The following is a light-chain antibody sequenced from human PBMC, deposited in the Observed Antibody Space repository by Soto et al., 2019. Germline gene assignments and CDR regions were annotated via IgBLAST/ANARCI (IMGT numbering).Light chain of an antibody. Sequence: QSALTQPASVSGSPRQSITISCTGTSSDVGSSNLVSWYQQYPGKAPKLIIYEGTRRPSGVSGRFSGSKSGNTASLTISGLQAEDEADNYCCSFARSSTFYVFGTGTKVTVL. CDR1: SSDVGSSNL. V-gene: IGLV2-23*01. CDR2: EGT. J-gene: IGLJ1*01. CDR3: CSFARSSTFYV.